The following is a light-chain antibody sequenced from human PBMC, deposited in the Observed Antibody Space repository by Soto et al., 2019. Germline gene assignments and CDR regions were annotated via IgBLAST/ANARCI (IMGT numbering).Light chain of an antibody. Sequence: EIVMTQSPATLSVSPGERPTLSGRSSQSVSSNLAWYQQKPGQAPRLLIYGASNRATGIPARFSGSGSGTEFTLTISSLQSEDFAVYYCQQYNNWPPWTFGQGTKVDIK. CDR3: QQYNNWPPWT. CDR2: GAS. CDR1: QSVSSN. J-gene: IGKJ1*01. V-gene: IGKV3D-15*01.